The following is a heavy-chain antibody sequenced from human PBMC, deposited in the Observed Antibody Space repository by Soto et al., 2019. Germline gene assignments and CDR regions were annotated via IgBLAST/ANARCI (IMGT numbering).Heavy chain of an antibody. V-gene: IGHV3-23*01. CDR3: AKLTAA. CDR2: ITSSGGGT. J-gene: IGHJ4*02. D-gene: IGHD6-13*01. Sequence: EVEGLESGGGLVQPGGSLRLSCAASGFTFSAYVMSWVRQAPGKGLERVSSITSSGGGTYYADSVKGRFTVSRDNYKNTVYLQMNSLRDDDTAVYYCAKLTAAWGQGTLVTVSS. CDR1: GFTFSAYV.